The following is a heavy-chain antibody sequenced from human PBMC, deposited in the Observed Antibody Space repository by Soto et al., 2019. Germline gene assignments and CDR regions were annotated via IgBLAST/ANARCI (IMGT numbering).Heavy chain of an antibody. V-gene: IGHV3-30*18. CDR1: GFTFSSYG. J-gene: IGHJ4*02. CDR3: AKDPMSGASDY. Sequence: PGGSLRLSCAASGFTFSSYGMHWVRQAPGKGLEWVAVISYDGSNKYYADSVKGRFTISRDNSKNTLYLQMNSLRAEDTAVYYCAKDPMSGASDYWGQGTLVTVS. CDR2: ISYDGSNK.